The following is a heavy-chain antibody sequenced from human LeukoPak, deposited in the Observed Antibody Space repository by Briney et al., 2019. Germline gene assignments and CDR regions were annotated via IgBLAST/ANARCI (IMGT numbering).Heavy chain of an antibody. CDR2: ISHDGSNK. V-gene: IGHV3-30-3*01. D-gene: IGHD1-7*01. Sequence: GGSLRLSCAASGFTFSSYAMHWVRQAPGKGLEWVAVISHDGSNKYYADSVKGRFTISRDNSKNTLYLQMSSLRAEDTAVYYCAKDERNWNYNLASQTYDWGQGTLVTVSS. CDR1: GFTFSSYA. J-gene: IGHJ4*02. CDR3: AKDERNWNYNLASQTYD.